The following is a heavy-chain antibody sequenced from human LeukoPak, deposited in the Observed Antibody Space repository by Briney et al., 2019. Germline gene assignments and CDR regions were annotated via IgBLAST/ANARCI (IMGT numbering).Heavy chain of an antibody. CDR1: GFTFSNTW. J-gene: IGHJ4*02. Sequence: GGSLRLSCAASGFTFSNTWMYWVRQGPGKGLVWVSRVYNDETSATYADSVKGRFTISRDNAKNTLYLQMDSLRVDDTAVYYCARGAPIDYWGQGTLVTVSS. V-gene: IGHV3-74*01. CDR2: VYNDETSA. CDR3: ARGAPIDY.